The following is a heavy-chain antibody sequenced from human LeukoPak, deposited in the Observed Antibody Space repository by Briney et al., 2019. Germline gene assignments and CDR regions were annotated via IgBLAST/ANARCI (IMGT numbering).Heavy chain of an antibody. Sequence: GGSLRLSCAASGFTFSSYAMSWVRQAPGKGLEWASAISGSGGSTYYADSVKGRFTISRDNSKNTLYLQMNSLRAEDTAVYYCAKGGRITMVRGVPNWFDPWGQGTLVTVSS. J-gene: IGHJ5*02. CDR1: GFTFSSYA. CDR3: AKGGRITMVRGVPNWFDP. D-gene: IGHD3-10*01. CDR2: ISGSGGST. V-gene: IGHV3-23*01.